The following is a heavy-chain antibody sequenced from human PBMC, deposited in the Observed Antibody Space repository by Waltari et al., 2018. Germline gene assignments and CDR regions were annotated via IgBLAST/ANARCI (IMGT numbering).Heavy chain of an antibody. CDR2: MSYNGAT. CDR3: ATYIGASIGTAAFDV. V-gene: IGHV4-39*02. J-gene: IGHJ3*01. D-gene: IGHD5-12*01. Sequence: QLQLQESGPGLGKPSETLSLTCLVSAGPITSNRPYWAWIRQPPRQGLEWIGTMSYNGATYSSPSLKSRVTVSRDTSKNHLSLTLGSVTAADTAVYYCATYIGASIGTAAFDVWGQGTMVTVSS. CDR1: AGPITSNRPY.